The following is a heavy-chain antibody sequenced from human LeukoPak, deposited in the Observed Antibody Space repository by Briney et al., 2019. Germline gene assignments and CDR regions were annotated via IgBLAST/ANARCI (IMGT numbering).Heavy chain of an antibody. CDR2: MNEDGSVT. CDR1: GFSIRSSW. Sequence: GGSLRLSCAVSGFSIRSSWMSWVRQTPGKGLEWVADMNEDGSVTWYADSVKGRFTVSRDNAKNSVDLQMSSLRVEDTAVYYCARDPAWGAIDYWGQGTPVTVSS. CDR3: ARDPAWGAIDY. J-gene: IGHJ4*02. D-gene: IGHD7-27*01. V-gene: IGHV3-7*01.